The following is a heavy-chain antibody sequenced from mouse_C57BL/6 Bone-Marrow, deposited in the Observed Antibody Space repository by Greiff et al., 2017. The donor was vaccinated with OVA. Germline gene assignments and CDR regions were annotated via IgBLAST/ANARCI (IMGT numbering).Heavy chain of an antibody. CDR3: AGSGIAAEEGGYAMDY. Sequence: QVQLQQPGAELVKPGASVKMSCKASGYTFTSYWITWVKQRPGQGLEWIGEFYPGSGRTNYNEKFKSKATLTVDTSSSTAYMQLSSLTSEAYAVSYYAGSGIAAEEGGYAMDYWGQGTTVTVSS. CDR1: GYTFTSYW. CDR2: FYPGSGRT. D-gene: IGHD3-1*01. J-gene: IGHJ4*01. V-gene: IGHV1-55*01.